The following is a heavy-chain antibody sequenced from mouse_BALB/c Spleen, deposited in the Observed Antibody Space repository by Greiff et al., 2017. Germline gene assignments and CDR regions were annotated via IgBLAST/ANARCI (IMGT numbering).Heavy chain of an antibody. Sequence: VKLMESGPGLVAPSQTLTITCTVSGFSLTGYGVNWVRQPPGKGLEWLGMIWGDGSRDYNSALKSRLSISKDNSKSQVFLNMNSLQTDDRARYYCAGDGTGRATYHYYAMDYWGQGTSVTVSS. CDR3: AGDGTGRATYHYYAMDY. V-gene: IGHV2-6-7*01. J-gene: IGHJ4*01. CDR2: IWGDGSR. D-gene: IGHD3-1*01. CDR1: GFSLTGYG.